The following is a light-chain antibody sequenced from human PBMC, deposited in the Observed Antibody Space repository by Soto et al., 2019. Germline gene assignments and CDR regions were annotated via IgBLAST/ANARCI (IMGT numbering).Light chain of an antibody. CDR1: SSDIGGYNY. Sequence: QSALTQPASVSGSPGQSITISCTGTSSDIGGYNYVSWYQQHPGKAPKLMIYEVSNRPSGVSNRFSGSKSGNAASLTISGLQAEAEADYYCSAFTSSTTLAFGGGTKLTVL. V-gene: IGLV2-14*01. CDR3: SAFTSSTTLA. J-gene: IGLJ3*02. CDR2: EVS.